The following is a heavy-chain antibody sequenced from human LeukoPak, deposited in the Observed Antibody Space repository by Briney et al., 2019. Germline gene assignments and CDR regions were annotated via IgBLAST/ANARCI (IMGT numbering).Heavy chain of an antibody. CDR1: GFTVSSNY. CDR3: TRRGAVTGAFDS. CDR2: IYSGGST. Sequence: GGSLRLSCAASGFTVSSNYMSWVRQAPGKGLEWVSVIYSGGSTYYADSVKGRFTISRDNSKNTLYLQMSSLRAEDTAVYYCTRRGAVTGAFDSWGQGTLVAVSS. J-gene: IGHJ4*02. D-gene: IGHD2-21*02. V-gene: IGHV3-53*05.